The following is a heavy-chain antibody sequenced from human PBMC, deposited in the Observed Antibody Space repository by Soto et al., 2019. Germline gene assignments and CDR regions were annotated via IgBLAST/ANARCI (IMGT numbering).Heavy chain of an antibody. Sequence: ASVKVSCKASGFTFTNSAVQWVRQARGQRLEWIGWIVVGSGNKNYAQKFQERVTITTDTSTSTVHMEVRSLRSDDTAVYYCAREGGAPYYYYGMDVWGQGTPVTVSS. CDR2: IVVGSGNK. J-gene: IGHJ6*02. V-gene: IGHV1-58*01. CDR1: GFTFTNSA. CDR3: AREGGAPYYYYGMDV. D-gene: IGHD3-10*01.